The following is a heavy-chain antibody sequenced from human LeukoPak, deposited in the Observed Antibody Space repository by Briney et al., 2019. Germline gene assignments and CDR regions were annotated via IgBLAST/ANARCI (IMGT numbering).Heavy chain of an antibody. CDR1: GFTFSSYA. CDR3: AREPYSSGWYAIYYYYYGMDV. D-gene: IGHD6-19*01. CDR2: ISYDESNK. Sequence: GRFLRLSCAASGFTFSSYAMHWVRQAPGKGLEWVAVISYDESNKYYADSVKGRFTISRDNSKNTLYLQMNSLRAEDTAVYYCAREPYSSGWYAIYYYYYGMDVWGQGTTVTVSS. J-gene: IGHJ6*02. V-gene: IGHV3-30-3*01.